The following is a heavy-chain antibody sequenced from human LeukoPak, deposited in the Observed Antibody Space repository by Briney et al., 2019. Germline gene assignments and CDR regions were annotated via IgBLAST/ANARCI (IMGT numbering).Heavy chain of an antibody. CDR2: IWYDESN. Sequence: GGSLRLSCAASGFNFKTYGMHWVRQAPGKRLEWVAVIWYDESNHYADSVKGRFTISRDISNNTLYLQMSSLRVEDTAIYYCARDHWQWLEDYYAMDFWGQGTLVTVSS. D-gene: IGHD6-19*01. CDR3: ARDHWQWLEDYYAMDF. CDR1: GFNFKTYG. J-gene: IGHJ4*02. V-gene: IGHV3-33*01.